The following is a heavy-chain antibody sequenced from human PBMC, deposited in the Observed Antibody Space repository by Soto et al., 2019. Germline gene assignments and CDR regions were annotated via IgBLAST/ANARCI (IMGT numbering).Heavy chain of an antibody. J-gene: IGHJ5*02. D-gene: IGHD3-10*01. CDR3: ARATPLGPGMGWFDP. CDR1: GGSISSYY. CDR2: IYYSGST. V-gene: IGHV4-59*08. Sequence: PSETLSLTCTVSGGSISSYYWSWIRQPPGKGLEWIGYIYYSGSTNYNPSLKSRVTISVDTSKNQFSLKLSSVTAADTAVYYCARATPLGPGMGWFDPWGQGTLVTVSS.